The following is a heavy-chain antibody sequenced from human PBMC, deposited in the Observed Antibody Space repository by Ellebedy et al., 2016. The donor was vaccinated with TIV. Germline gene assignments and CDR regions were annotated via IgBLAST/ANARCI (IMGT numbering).Heavy chain of an antibody. D-gene: IGHD6-13*01. V-gene: IGHV4-59*01. J-gene: IGHJ4*02. CDR2: MYHTGST. CDR1: AASISSYY. Sequence: MPSETLSLTCTVSAASISSYYWSWIRQSPGKSLEWIGYMYHTGSTHYNPSLKNRVTMSIDTSKNQFSLNLTSVTAADTAVYYCAREGLAAAGSGVYDYWGQGTLVTVSS. CDR3: AREGLAAAGSGVYDY.